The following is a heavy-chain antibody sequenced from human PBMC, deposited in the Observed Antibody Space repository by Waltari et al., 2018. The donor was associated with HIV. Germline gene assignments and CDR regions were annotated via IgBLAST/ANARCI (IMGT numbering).Heavy chain of an antibody. D-gene: IGHD2-2*01. CDR1: GGSISSGGYY. Sequence: QVQLQESGPGLVKPSQTLSLPCTVSGGSISSGGYYWSWIRQHPGKGLEWIGYIYYSGSTYYNPSLKSRVTISVDTSKNQFSLKLSSVTAADTAVYYCARGCVGYCSSFLNYGMDVWGQGTTVTVSS. J-gene: IGHJ6*02. CDR3: ARGCVGYCSSFLNYGMDV. V-gene: IGHV4-31*03. CDR2: IYYSGST.